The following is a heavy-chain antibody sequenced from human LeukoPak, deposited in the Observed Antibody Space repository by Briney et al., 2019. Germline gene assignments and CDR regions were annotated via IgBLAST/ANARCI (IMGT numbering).Heavy chain of an antibody. CDR3: ARDDGIVGATLDY. D-gene: IGHD1-26*01. CDR1: GFTFSSYG. J-gene: IGHJ4*02. Sequence: GGSLRLSCAASGFTFSSYGMHWVRQAPGKGLEWVAVISYDGSNKYYADSVKGRFTISRDNSKNTLYLQMNSLRAEDTAVYYCARDDGIVGATLDYWGQGTLVTVSS. V-gene: IGHV3-30*03. CDR2: ISYDGSNK.